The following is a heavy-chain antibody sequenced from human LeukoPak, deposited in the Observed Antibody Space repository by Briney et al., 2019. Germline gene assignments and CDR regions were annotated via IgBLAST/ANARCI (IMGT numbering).Heavy chain of an antibody. CDR1: GYSISSGYY. V-gene: IGHV4-38-2*01. D-gene: IGHD3-22*01. Sequence: SETLSLTCAVSGYSISSGYYWGWIRQPPGKGLEWIGSIYHSGSTYYNPSLKSRVTISVDTSKNQFSLKLSSVTAADTAVYYCARPPYYYDSSGSLWGQGTLVTVSS. J-gene: IGHJ4*02. CDR3: ARPPYYYDSSGSL. CDR2: IYHSGST.